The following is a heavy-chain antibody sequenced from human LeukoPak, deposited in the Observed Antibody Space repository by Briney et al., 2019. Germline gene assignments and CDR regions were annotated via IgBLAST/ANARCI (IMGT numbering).Heavy chain of an antibody. CDR3: ARGPHERSGYPDD. J-gene: IGHJ4*02. V-gene: IGHV1-18*04. Sequence: GASVKVSCKASGYTFSIYNMHWVRQAPGQGLEWMGWISPYNGNTNYAQKFQGRVTMTTDTSTSTAYMELRSLRSDDTAVYYCARGPHERSGYPDDWGQGTLVTVSS. CDR2: ISPYNGNT. CDR1: GYTFSIYN. D-gene: IGHD3-22*01.